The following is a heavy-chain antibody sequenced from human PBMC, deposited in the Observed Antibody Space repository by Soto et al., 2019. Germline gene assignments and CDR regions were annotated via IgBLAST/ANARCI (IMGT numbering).Heavy chain of an antibody. D-gene: IGHD3-3*01. Sequence: GGSLRLSCVASGFSFSNYNMNWVRQAPGKGLEWVSYITDGSDTVHYADSVRGRFTISRDNAESSLYLQMNSLRDEGTAVYFCARDFGHGYYLDYWGRGTLVTVYS. CDR2: ITDGSDTV. V-gene: IGHV3-48*02. CDR3: ARDFGHGYYLDY. CDR1: GFSFSNYN. J-gene: IGHJ4*02.